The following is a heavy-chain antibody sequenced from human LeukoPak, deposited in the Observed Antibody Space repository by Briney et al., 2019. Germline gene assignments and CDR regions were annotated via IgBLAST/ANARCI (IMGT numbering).Heavy chain of an antibody. V-gene: IGHV4-30-2*01. D-gene: IGHD6-19*01. Sequence: SETLSLTCAVSGGSISSGGYSWSWIRQPPGKGLEWIGYIYYSGSTYYNPSLKSRVTISVDTSKNQFSLKLSSVTAADTAVYYCARGYSSVWGQGTLVTVSS. J-gene: IGHJ4*02. CDR3: ARGYSSV. CDR1: GGSISSGGYS. CDR2: IYYSGST.